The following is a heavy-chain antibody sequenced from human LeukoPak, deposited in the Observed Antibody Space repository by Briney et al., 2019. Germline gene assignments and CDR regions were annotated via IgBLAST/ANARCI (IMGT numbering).Heavy chain of an antibody. J-gene: IGHJ4*02. Sequence: SETLSLTCTVSGGSISSFYWSWIRQPPGKGLEWIGYIYYSGSTNYNPSLKSRVTISVDTSKNQFSLKLSSVPAADTAVYYCARDGGSGRYYFDYWGQGTLVTVSS. D-gene: IGHD6-19*01. CDR2: IYYSGST. CDR3: ARDGGSGRYYFDY. CDR1: GGSISSFY. V-gene: IGHV4-59*12.